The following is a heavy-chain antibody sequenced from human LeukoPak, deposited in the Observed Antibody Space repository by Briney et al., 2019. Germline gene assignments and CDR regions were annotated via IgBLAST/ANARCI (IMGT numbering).Heavy chain of an antibody. Sequence: ASVKVSCKASGYTFTSYGISWVRQPPGQGLEWMGWISAYNGNTNYAQKLQGRVTMTTDTSTSTAYMELRSLRSDDTAVYYCARGPPSIMITFGGVIVPFDYWGQGTLVTVSS. D-gene: IGHD3-16*02. CDR3: ARGPPSIMITFGGVIVPFDY. V-gene: IGHV1-18*01. CDR1: GYTFTSYG. J-gene: IGHJ4*02. CDR2: ISAYNGNT.